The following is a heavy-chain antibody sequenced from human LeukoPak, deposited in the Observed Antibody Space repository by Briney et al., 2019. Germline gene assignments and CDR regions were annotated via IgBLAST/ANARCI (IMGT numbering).Heavy chain of an antibody. D-gene: IGHD1-26*01. CDR2: IYYSGST. J-gene: IGHJ4*02. CDR3: ARGGIVGVSLDY. Sequence: SSGTLSLTCTVSGGSVSSGSYYWSWIRQPPGKGLEWIGYIYYSGSTNYKPSLKSRVIISLDTSKNQFSLKLSSVTAADTAVYYCARGGIVGVSLDYWGQGTLVTVSS. CDR1: GGSVSSGSYY. V-gene: IGHV4-61*01.